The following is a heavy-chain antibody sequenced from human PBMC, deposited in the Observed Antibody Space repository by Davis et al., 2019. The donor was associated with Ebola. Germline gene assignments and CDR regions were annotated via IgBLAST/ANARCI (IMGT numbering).Heavy chain of an antibody. CDR3: ARDSRVGWQQLVRYYYYGMDV. J-gene: IGHJ6*04. Sequence: GESLKISCAASGFTFSDYYMSWIRQAPGKGLEWVSYISSSGSTIYYADSVKGRFTISRDNAKNTLYLQMNSLRAEDTAVYYCARDSRVGWQQLVRYYYYGMDVWGKGTTVTVSS. CDR2: ISSSGSTI. CDR1: GFTFSDYY. D-gene: IGHD6-13*01. V-gene: IGHV3-11*04.